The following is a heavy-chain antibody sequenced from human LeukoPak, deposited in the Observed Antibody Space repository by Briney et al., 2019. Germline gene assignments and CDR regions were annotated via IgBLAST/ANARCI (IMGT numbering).Heavy chain of an antibody. Sequence: NPSETLSLTCAVYGWSFSRYYWSWIRQPPGKGLEWIGEINHSGSTNYNPSLKSRVTISVDTSKNQFSLKLSSVTAADTAVYYCARGRIAAARYYFDYWGQGTLVTVSS. CDR1: GWSFSRYY. D-gene: IGHD6-13*01. CDR2: INHSGST. V-gene: IGHV4-34*01. J-gene: IGHJ4*02. CDR3: ARGRIAAARYYFDY.